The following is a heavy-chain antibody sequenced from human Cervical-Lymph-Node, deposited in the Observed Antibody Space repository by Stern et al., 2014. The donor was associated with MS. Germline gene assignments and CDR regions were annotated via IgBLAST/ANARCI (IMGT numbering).Heavy chain of an antibody. CDR2: IGHDGRNG. D-gene: IGHD3-3*01. CDR1: GFAFSSFG. V-gene: IGHV3-33*01. CDR3: ARGLRSYGMDV. Sequence: VQLLESGGGVVQPGRSLRLSCAAPGFAFSSFGMQWVPPAPGKGLEWVAFIGHDGRNGNYADSVKDRFTISRDNSKNTLYLQMNSLRVEDTAVFYCARGLRSYGMDVWGQGTTVTVSS. J-gene: IGHJ6*02.